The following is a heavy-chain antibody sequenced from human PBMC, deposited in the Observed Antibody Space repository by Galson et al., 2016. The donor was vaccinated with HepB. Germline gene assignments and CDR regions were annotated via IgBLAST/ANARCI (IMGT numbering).Heavy chain of an antibody. CDR2: IKQDESEK. J-gene: IGHJ4*02. Sequence: SLRLSCAASGFTFSGYWMSWVRQTPGKGLEGVANIKQDESEKYYVDSVKGRFTISRDNAKNSLYLEMNSLRAEDTAVYYCARVGTRSWSFKYWGQGTLVTVSS. D-gene: IGHD1-14*01. CDR3: ARVGTRSWSFKY. CDR1: GFTFSGYW. V-gene: IGHV3-7*03.